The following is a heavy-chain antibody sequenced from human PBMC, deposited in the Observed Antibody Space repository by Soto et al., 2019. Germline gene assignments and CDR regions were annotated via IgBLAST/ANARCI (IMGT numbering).Heavy chain of an antibody. V-gene: IGHV1-69*13. D-gene: IGHD1-1*01. CDR3: ARGTYIRPYATHYGRGV. Sequence: SSVKVSCKASGGTFSSYAISWVRQAPGQGLEWMGGIIPIFGTANYAQKFQGRVTITADESTSTAYMELSSLRSEDTAVYYWARGTYIRPYATHYGRGVWGQGTTVTVS. CDR2: IIPIFGTA. CDR1: GGTFSSYA. J-gene: IGHJ6*02.